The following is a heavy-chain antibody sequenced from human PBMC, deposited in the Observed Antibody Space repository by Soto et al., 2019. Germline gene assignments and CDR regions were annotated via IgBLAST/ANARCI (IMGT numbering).Heavy chain of an antibody. J-gene: IGHJ4*02. Sequence: LALTCTVSGGSFKRGSYSWSWIRQPAGKGLEWIGYVYHTGRTSYNPSLKSRVSISMDTSKNQFSLNLDSVTAADTAVYFCARDFAYFDSWGQGTLVTVSS. V-gene: IGHV4-61*01. CDR3: ARDFAYFDS. D-gene: IGHD3-3*01. CDR2: VYHTGRT. CDR1: GGSFKRGSYS.